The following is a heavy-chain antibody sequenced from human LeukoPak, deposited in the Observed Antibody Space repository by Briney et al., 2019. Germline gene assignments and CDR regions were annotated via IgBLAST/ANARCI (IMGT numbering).Heavy chain of an antibody. V-gene: IGHV3-11*01. CDR3: ARNKRRFDQ. D-gene: IGHD1/OR15-1a*01. CDR1: GFTFSDHY. J-gene: IGHJ4*02. Sequence: GGSLRLSCAASGFTFSDHYMSWIRRTPGEGLEWVSYISNRGYSTYYADSVKGRFTISRDNAKNSLYLEMQSLRAEDTAVYYCARNKRRFDQWGQGTVVTVSS. CDR2: ISNRGYST.